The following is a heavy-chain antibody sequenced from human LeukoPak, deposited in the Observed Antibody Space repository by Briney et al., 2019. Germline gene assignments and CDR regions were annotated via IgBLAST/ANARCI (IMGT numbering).Heavy chain of an antibody. Sequence: GGSLRLSCEASGFTFSNYWMSWVRQAPGKGLEWVANIKEDGSEKYYVDSVQGRFTISRDNAQSSLYLQMSSLRAEDTAVYFCARDATYSEGATYYDRLDYWGQGAQVTVSS. V-gene: IGHV3-7*04. J-gene: IGHJ4*02. CDR3: ARDATYSEGATYYDRLDY. D-gene: IGHD3-22*01. CDR1: GFTFSNYW. CDR2: IKEDGSEK.